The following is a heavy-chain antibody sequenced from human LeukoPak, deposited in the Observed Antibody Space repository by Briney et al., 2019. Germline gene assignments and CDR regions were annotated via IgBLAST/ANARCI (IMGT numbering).Heavy chain of an antibody. J-gene: IGHJ3*01. CDR1: GFTFSSYW. Sequence: PGGSLRLSCAASGFTFSSYWSWVRQAPGKGLEWVANTNQDGSEKYYVDSVKGRFTISRDNAKNSLYLQMNSLRVEDTAIYYSARRGSGSAFDVWGQGTMVTVSS. CDR2: TNQDGSEK. V-gene: IGHV3-7*01. CDR3: ARRGSGSAFDV. D-gene: IGHD6-25*01.